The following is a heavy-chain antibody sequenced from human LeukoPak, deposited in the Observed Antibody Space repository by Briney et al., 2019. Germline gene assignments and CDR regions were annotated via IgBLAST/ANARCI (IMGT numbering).Heavy chain of an antibody. CDR2: IRSKANSYAT. J-gene: IGHJ4*02. Sequence: GGSLRLSCAASGFTFSGSAMHWVRQASGKGLEWVGRIRSKANSYATAYAASVKGRFTISRDDSKNTAYLQMNSLKTEDTAVYYCTRGPGPLDYWGQGTLVTVSS. V-gene: IGHV3-73*01. CDR3: TRGPGPLDY. D-gene: IGHD1-14*01. CDR1: GFTFSGSA.